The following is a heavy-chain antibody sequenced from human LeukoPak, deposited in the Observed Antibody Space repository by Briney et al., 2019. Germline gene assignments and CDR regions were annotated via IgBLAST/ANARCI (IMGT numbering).Heavy chain of an antibody. D-gene: IGHD6-19*01. CDR1: GYSISSGYY. V-gene: IGHV4-38-2*02. CDR3: AREAGTGFDY. Sequence: PSETLSLTCTVSGYSISSGYYWGWIRQPPGKGLEWIGSIYHSGSTYYNPSLKSRVTISVDTSKNQFSLKLSSVTAADTAVYYCAREAGTGFDYWGQGTLVTVSS. CDR2: IYHSGST. J-gene: IGHJ4*02.